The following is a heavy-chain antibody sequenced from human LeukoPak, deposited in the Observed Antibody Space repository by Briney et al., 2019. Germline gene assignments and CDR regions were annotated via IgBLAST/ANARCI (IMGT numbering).Heavy chain of an antibody. D-gene: IGHD3-3*01. Sequence: GGSLRLSCAATRFTFSNYAMTWVRQAPGKGLEWVSTISGSGGSTYYADSVKGRFTISRDNAKNSLYLQMNSLRAEDTAVYYCVRGSLASGVVVYYYYYLDVWGKGTTVTVSS. CDR3: VRGSLASGVVVYYYYYLDV. CDR1: RFTFSNYA. V-gene: IGHV3-23*01. CDR2: ISGSGGST. J-gene: IGHJ6*03.